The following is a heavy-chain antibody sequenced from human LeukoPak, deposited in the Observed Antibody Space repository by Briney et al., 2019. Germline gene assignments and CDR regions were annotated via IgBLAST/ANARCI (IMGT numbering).Heavy chain of an antibody. V-gene: IGHV3-30*02. D-gene: IGHD3-10*01. CDR3: AKIVTASYYDPRDDAFDI. J-gene: IGHJ3*02. Sequence: QPGGSQRLSCAASGFTFSSYGMHWVRQAPGKGLEWVAFIRYDGSNKYYADSVKGRFTISRDNSKNTLYLQMNSLRAEDTAVYYCAKIVTASYYDPRDDAFDIWGQGTMVTVSS. CDR2: IRYDGSNK. CDR1: GFTFSSYG.